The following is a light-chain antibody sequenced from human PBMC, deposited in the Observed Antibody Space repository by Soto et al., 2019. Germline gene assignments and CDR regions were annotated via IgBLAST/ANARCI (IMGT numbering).Light chain of an antibody. Sequence: QSVLTQPASVSGSPGQSITIFCTGTSSDVGGFNFVSWYQQHPGKAPKLMIYDVNRRPSGVSNRFYGSKSGNTASLTISGLQAEDEADYYCCSYTSSSTKVFGTGTKLTVL. CDR2: DVN. V-gene: IGLV2-14*03. CDR1: SSDVGGFNF. CDR3: CSYTSSSTKV. J-gene: IGLJ1*01.